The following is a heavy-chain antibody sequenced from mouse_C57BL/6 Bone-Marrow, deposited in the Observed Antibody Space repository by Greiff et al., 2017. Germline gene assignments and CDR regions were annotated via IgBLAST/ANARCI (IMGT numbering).Heavy chain of an antibody. Sequence: VHLVESGPGLVQPSQCLSITCTVSGFSLTSYGVHWVRQSPGKGLEWLGVIWRGGSTDYNAAIMSRLSTTKDNSKSQVFFIMNSLQADDTAIYYCAKGDGSSDYFDYWGQGTTLTVSS. J-gene: IGHJ2*01. CDR2: IWRGGST. CDR3: AKGDGSSDYFDY. CDR1: GFSLTSYG. V-gene: IGHV2-5*01. D-gene: IGHD1-1*01.